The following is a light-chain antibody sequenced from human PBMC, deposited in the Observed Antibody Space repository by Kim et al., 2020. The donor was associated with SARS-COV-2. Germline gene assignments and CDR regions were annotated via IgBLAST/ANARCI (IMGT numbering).Light chain of an antibody. CDR2: AAS. CDR1: QDISNY. J-gene: IGKJ4*01. Sequence: SGSVGDRVTITCRASQDISNYLAWFQQKPGKVPQRLIYAASSLQTGVPSRFSGSGSGTEFTLTISSLQPEDFATYYCLQHSTYPLTFGGGTKVEI. CDR3: LQHSTYPLT. V-gene: IGKV1-17*03.